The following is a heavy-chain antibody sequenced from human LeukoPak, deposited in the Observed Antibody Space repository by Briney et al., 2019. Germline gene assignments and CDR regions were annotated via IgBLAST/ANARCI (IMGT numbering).Heavy chain of an antibody. J-gene: IGHJ5*02. D-gene: IGHD5/OR15-5a*01. CDR3: ARNMVTVSTMRYFDP. CDR2: ISGYNGDT. V-gene: IGHV1-18*01. CDR1: GYTFTTYG. Sequence: ASVKVSCKASGYTFTTYGISWVRQAPGQGLEWMGWISGYNGDTNYAQNFQGRVTMTTDTSTSTAYMELRSLRSDDTAVYYGARNMVTVSTMRYFDPWGQGTRVTV.